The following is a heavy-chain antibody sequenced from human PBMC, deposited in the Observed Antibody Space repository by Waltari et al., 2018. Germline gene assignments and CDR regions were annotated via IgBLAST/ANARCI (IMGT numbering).Heavy chain of an antibody. J-gene: IGHJ3*02. Sequence: VQLQESAPGLVKPSETRSLTCPVPGGSFSSTYWSWIRQPPGKGLEWIGYIYYSGSTNYNPSLKSRVTISVDTSKNQFSLKLSSVTAADTAVYYCARAMISAFDIWGQGTMVTVSS. CDR3: ARAMISAFDI. D-gene: IGHD3-22*01. CDR2: IYYSGST. V-gene: IGHV4-59*01. CDR1: GGSFSSTY.